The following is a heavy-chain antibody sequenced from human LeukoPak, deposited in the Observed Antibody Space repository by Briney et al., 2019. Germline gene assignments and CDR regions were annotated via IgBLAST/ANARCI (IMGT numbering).Heavy chain of an antibody. J-gene: IGHJ6*03. CDR2: IYYSGST. D-gene: IGHD4-23*01. CDR1: GGSISSYY. CDR3: ARREPHGDYGGKTRYYYYMDV. Sequence: SETLSLTCTVSGGSISSYYWSWIRQPPGKGLEWIGYIYYSGSTNYNPSLTSRVTISVDTSKNQCSLKLSSVTAADTAVYYCARREPHGDYGGKTRYYYYMDVWGKGTTITISS. V-gene: IGHV4-59*01.